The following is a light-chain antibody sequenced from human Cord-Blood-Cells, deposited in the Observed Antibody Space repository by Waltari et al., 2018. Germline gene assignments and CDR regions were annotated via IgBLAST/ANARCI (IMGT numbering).Light chain of an antibody. J-gene: IGLJ2*01. CDR1: SRDLGRYNL. CDR2: EGS. V-gene: IGLV2-23*01. CDR3: CSYAGSSTWV. Sequence: QSALTQPASVSGSPGQSITISCTGTSRDLGRYNLVSWYQQHPGKAPKLMIYEGSKRPSGVSNRFAGSKSGNTASLTISGLQAEDEADYYCCSYAGSSTWVFGGGTKLTVL.